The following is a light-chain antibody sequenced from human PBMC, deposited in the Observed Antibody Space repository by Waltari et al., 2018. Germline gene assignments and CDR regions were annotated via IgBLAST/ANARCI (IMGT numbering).Light chain of an antibody. V-gene: IGLV2-14*03. CDR2: DVA. J-gene: IGLJ2*01. Sequence: QSALTQPASMSGSPGQSITISCTGTSSDVDGVNFVSWYQQYPGKAPKLIIYDVANRPSGVSHRFSGSRSGNTASLTISGLQAEDEADYYCSSYTSVNTRFGGGTKLTVL. CDR1: SSDVDGVNF. CDR3: SSYTSVNTR.